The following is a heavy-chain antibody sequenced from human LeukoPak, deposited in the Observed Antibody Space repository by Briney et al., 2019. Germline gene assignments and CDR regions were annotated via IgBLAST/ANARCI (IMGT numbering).Heavy chain of an antibody. CDR1: GYTFTGYY. V-gene: IGHV1-2*02. D-gene: IGHD2-15*01. J-gene: IGHJ4*02. CDR2: INPNSGGT. Sequence: ASVKVSCKASGYTFTGYYVHWVRQAPGQGLEWMGWINPNSGGTNYAQKFQGRVTMTRDTSISTAYMELSRLRSDDTAVYYCARDRHRDWWGYHVVYWGQGTLVTVSS. CDR3: ARDRHRDWWGYHVVY.